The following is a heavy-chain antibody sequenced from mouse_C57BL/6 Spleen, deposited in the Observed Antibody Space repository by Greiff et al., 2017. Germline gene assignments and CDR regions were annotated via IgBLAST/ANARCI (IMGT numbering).Heavy chain of an antibody. V-gene: IGHV5-4*01. J-gene: IGHJ3*01. CDR2: ISDGGSYT. CDR3: ARAQTAQATLAY. CDR1: GFTFSSYA. D-gene: IGHD3-2*02. Sequence: EVQLVESGGGLVKPGGSLKLSCAASGFTFSSYAMSWVRQTPEKRLEWVATISDGGSYTYYPDNVKGRFTISRDNAKNNLYLQMSHLKSEDTAMYYCARAQTAQATLAYWGQGTLVTVSA.